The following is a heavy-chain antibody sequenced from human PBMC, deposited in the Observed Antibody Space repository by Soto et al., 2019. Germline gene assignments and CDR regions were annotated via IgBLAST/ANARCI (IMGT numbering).Heavy chain of an antibody. Sequence: EGTLRLSCSGSGFTFSSSSLHWVRQAPGQGLEYVSGISDHGGRTYYAESVKGRFTISSDASTNTVNLHMSSLRVEDTAVYYFVKGNYGGTHWDQEALVTASS. CDR3: VKGNYGGTH. V-gene: IGHV3-64D*08. CDR1: GFTFSSSS. D-gene: IGHD3-10*01. J-gene: IGHJ4*02. CDR2: ISDHGGRT.